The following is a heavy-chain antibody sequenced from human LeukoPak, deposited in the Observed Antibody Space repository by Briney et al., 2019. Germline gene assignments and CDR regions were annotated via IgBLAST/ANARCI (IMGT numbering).Heavy chain of an antibody. CDR1: GFTFSNFA. CDR3: TKDKEDIVLMVFAFSGYYFDY. D-gene: IGHD2-8*01. CDR2: ITSNGGHT. Sequence: GGSLRLSCAASGFTFSNFAMSWVRLAPGKGLEWVSVITSNGGHTYYADSVKGRFTISRDNSKNTLYLQMNSLRAEDTAVYYCTKDKEDIVLMVFAFSGYYFDYWGQGTLVTVSP. J-gene: IGHJ4*02. V-gene: IGHV3-23*01.